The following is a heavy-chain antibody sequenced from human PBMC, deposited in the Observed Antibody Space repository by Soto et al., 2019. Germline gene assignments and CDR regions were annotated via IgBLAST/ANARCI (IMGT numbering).Heavy chain of an antibody. CDR2: IGQDGSEK. J-gene: IGHJ6*03. V-gene: IGHV3-7*01. CDR3: ARYRRHPYYYTDV. D-gene: IGHD1-1*01. CDR1: GFTSATYW. Sequence: EVQLVESGGDLVQPGESLRLSCAASGFTSATYWMSWLRQAPGKGLEWVANIGQDGSEKYYMDSVKGRFTISRDNAENSMYLQMNSLRPEDTAVYFCARYRRHPYYYTDVWGKGTTVTVSS.